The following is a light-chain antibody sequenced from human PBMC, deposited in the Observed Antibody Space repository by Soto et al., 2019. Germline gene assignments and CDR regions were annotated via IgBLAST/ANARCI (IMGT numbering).Light chain of an antibody. CDR1: SSDVGGYKY. CDR3: SSYVGSKV. J-gene: IGLJ3*02. V-gene: IGLV2-8*01. CDR2: EVS. Sequence: QSVLTQPPSASGSPGQSVTISCTGTSSDVGGYKYVSWYQQHPGKAPKLMISEVSKRPSGVPDRFSGSKSGNTASLTVSGLQAEDEADYYCSSYVGSKVFGGGTKVTVL.